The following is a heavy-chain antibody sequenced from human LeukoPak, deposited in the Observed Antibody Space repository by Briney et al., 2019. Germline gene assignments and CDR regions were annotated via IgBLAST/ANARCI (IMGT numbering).Heavy chain of an antibody. CDR2: ISYDGSNK. Sequence: PGKSLRLSCAASGFTFSSYAMHWVRQAPGKGLEWVAVISYDGSNKYYADSVKGRFTISRDNSKNTLYLQMNSLRAEDTAVYYCARDPNKVTSYTLYGMDVWGQGTTVTVSS. D-gene: IGHD3-10*01. V-gene: IGHV3-30-3*01. J-gene: IGHJ6*02. CDR1: GFTFSSYA. CDR3: ARDPNKVTSYTLYGMDV.